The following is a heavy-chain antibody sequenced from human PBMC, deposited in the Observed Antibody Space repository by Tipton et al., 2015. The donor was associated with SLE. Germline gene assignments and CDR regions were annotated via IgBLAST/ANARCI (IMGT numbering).Heavy chain of an antibody. CDR1: GGSFSGYY. D-gene: IGHD5-18*01. J-gene: IGHJ4*02. V-gene: IGHV4-34*01. CDR3: AREGTGYSYGTRDY. CDR2: INHSGST. Sequence: LRLSCAVYGGSFSGYYWSWIRQPPGKGLEWIGEINHSGSTNYNPSLKSRVTISVDTSKNQFSLKLSSVTAADTAVYYCAREGTGYSYGTRDYWGQGTLVTVSS.